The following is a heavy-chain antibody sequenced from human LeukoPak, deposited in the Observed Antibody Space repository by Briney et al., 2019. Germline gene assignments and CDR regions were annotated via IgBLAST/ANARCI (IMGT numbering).Heavy chain of an antibody. D-gene: IGHD2-15*01. J-gene: IGHJ6*02. CDR2: INPSGGST. CDR1: GYTFTSYY. V-gene: IGHV1-46*01. CDR3: ARGFVVVAGPYGMDV. Sequence: ASVKVSCKASGYTFTSYYMHWVRQAPGQGLEWMGIINPSGGSTSYAQKFQGRVTMTRDTSTSTGYMELSSLRSEDTAVYYCARGFVVVAGPYGMDVWGQGTTVTVSS.